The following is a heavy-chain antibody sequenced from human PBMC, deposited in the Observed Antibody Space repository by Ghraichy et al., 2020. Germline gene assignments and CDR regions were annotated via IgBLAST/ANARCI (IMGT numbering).Heavy chain of an antibody. V-gene: IGHV1-2*02. Sequence: ASVKVSCQTSGYTFTRYTLHWVRQAPGQGLEWMGWIMPDSGDTNYPQRFQGRVTLTRDTSMNTVYMEINRLTFDDTATYFCVRDSGAYKFDFWGQGTLVTVSS. CDR3: VRDSGAYKFDF. CDR2: IMPDSGDT. J-gene: IGHJ4*02. CDR1: GYTFTRYT. D-gene: IGHD1-26*01.